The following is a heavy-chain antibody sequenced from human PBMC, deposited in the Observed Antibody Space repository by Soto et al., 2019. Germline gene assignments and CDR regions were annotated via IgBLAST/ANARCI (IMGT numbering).Heavy chain of an antibody. CDR1: GFTFSSYA. CDR2: ISGSGGST. J-gene: IGHJ3*02. Sequence: GGSLRLSCAASGFTFSSYAMSWVRQAPGKGLEWVSAISGSGGSTYYADSVKGRFTISRDNSKNTLYLQMNSLRAEDTAVYYCAKVLTYYGSGTHRAFDIWGQGTMVTVSS. V-gene: IGHV3-23*01. CDR3: AKVLTYYGSGTHRAFDI. D-gene: IGHD3-10*01.